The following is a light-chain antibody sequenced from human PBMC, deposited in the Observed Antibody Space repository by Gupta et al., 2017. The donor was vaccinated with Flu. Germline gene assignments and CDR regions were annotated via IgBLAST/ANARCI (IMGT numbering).Light chain of an antibody. V-gene: IGKV3-11*01. Sequence: EIVLTQSPATLSLSPGERATLSCRASQSISDYLAWYQQKPGQTPRLLISDSSNRATGIPARFSGSGSVTDFTLTISSLEAEDFAFYYCQQRGDWPPIFTFGPGTKLDLK. CDR1: QSISDY. J-gene: IGKJ3*01. CDR2: DSS. CDR3: QQRGDWPPIFT.